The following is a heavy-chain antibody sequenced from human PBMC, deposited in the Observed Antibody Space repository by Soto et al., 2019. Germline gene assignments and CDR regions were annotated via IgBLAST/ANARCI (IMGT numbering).Heavy chain of an antibody. Sequence: PGGSLRLSCAASGFTFSSYAMSWVRPAPGKGLEWVSAISGSGGSTYYADSVKGRFTISRDNSKNTLYLQMNSLRAEDTAVYYCAKGSLPSPWNYSSLDYWGQGTLVTVSS. V-gene: IGHV3-23*01. D-gene: IGHD1-7*01. CDR1: GFTFSSYA. J-gene: IGHJ4*02. CDR2: ISGSGGST. CDR3: AKGSLPSPWNYSSLDY.